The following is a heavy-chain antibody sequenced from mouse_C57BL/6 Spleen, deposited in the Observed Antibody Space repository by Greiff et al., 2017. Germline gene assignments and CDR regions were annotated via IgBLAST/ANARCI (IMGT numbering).Heavy chain of an antibody. CDR3: TRRGYYYGSSSHLYYAMDY. CDR1: GYTFTDYE. J-gene: IGHJ4*01. D-gene: IGHD1-1*01. CDR2: IDPETGGT. V-gene: IGHV1-15*01. Sequence: QVQLQQSGAELVRPGASVTLSCKASGYTFTDYEMHWVKQTPVHGLEWIGAIDPETGGTAYNQKFKGKAILTADKSSSTAYMELRSLTSEDSAVHYCTRRGYYYGSSSHLYYAMDYWGQGTSVTVSS.